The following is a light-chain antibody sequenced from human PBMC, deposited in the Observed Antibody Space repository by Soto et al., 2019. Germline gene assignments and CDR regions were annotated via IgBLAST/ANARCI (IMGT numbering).Light chain of an antibody. CDR1: QSVSSY. V-gene: IGKV3-11*01. CDR2: DAS. Sequence: EIVLTQSPATLSLSPGERATLSCRASQSVSSYLAWYQKKPGQAPRLLIYDASNRATGIPARFSGSGSGTAFTLTISSLAPEDVAIYYCQRRSNWRSTFGQGTKLEIK. J-gene: IGKJ2*02. CDR3: QRRSNWRST.